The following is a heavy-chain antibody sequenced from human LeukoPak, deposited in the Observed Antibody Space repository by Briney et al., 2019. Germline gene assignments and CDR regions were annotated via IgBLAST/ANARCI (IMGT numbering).Heavy chain of an antibody. Sequence: ASVKVSCKASGFTFISSAMQWVRQARGQRLEWIGWIVVGSGNTDYEQKFQERVTITRDMSTSTVYMELSSLRSEDTAVYYCAADSGTVADAFDIWGQGTTVTVSS. D-gene: IGHD4-23*01. CDR1: GFTFISSA. J-gene: IGHJ3*02. CDR2: IVVGSGNT. V-gene: IGHV1-58*02. CDR3: AADSGTVADAFDI.